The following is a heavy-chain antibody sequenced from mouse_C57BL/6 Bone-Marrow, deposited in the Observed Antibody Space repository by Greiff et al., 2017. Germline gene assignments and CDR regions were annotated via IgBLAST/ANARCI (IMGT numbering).Heavy chain of an antibody. V-gene: IGHV1-81*01. CDR1: GYTFTSYG. CDR2: IYPRSGNT. CDR3: ARPGYYVGWYFDV. J-gene: IGHJ1*03. Sequence: VQLQQSGAELARPGASVKLSCKASGYTFTSYGISWVKQSTGKGLEWIGEIYPRSGNTYYNEKFKGKATLTADQSSSTAYMELRSLTSEDSAGYCFARPGYYVGWYFDVWGTGTTVTVSS. D-gene: IGHD2-3*01.